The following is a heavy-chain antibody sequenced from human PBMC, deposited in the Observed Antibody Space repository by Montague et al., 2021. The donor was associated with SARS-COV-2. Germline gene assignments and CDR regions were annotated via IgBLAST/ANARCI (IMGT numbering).Heavy chain of an antibody. CDR3: ARGAVSLGIHGMDV. D-gene: IGHD7-27*01. CDR1: GFTFSSYG. CDR2: ISYDGSNK. V-gene: IGHV3-30*03. J-gene: IGHJ6*02. Sequence: SLRLSCAASGFTFSSYGMHWVRQAPGKGLEWVAVISYDGSNKYYADSVKGRFTISRDNSKDTLYLQMNSLRAEDTAVYYCARGAVSLGIHGMDVWGQGTTVTVSS.